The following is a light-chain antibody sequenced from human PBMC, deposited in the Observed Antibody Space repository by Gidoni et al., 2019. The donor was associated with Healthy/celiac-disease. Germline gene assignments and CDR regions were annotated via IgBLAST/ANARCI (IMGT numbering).Light chain of an antibody. Sequence: QPPQLLIYEFSHRVSGVPDRFSGSGSGTDFTLKISRVKAEDVGVYYCMQSIQFPLTFGGGTKVEIK. CDR3: MQSIQFPLT. CDR2: EFS. J-gene: IGKJ4*01. V-gene: IGKV2D-29*01.